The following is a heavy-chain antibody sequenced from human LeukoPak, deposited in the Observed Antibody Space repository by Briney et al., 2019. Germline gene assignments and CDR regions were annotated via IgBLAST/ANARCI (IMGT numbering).Heavy chain of an antibody. Sequence: SETLSLTCTVSGGSIRNYYWSWIRQPPGKGLEWIGYIYYSGRTNYNPSLQSRVTTSVDTSKNQFSLKLSSVTAADTAMYYCARLSYDGSGYFDSWGQGTLVTVSS. CDR2: IYYSGRT. V-gene: IGHV4-59*12. D-gene: IGHD3-22*01. J-gene: IGHJ5*01. CDR3: ARLSYDGSGYFDS. CDR1: GGSIRNYY.